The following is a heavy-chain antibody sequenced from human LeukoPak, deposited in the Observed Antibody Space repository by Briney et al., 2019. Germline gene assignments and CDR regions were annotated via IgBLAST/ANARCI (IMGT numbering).Heavy chain of an antibody. CDR1: GFTFSTYT. D-gene: IGHD3-10*02. Sequence: GGSLRLSCEASGFTFSTYTMSWVRQAPGKGLEWVSAISGSGSNTYYADSVKGRFTISRDNSEDTLYLQMNSLRAEDTALYYCAKDVRGYNRPFDYWGQGTLVTVSS. J-gene: IGHJ4*02. CDR2: ISGSGSNT. CDR3: AKDVRGYNRPFDY. V-gene: IGHV3-23*01.